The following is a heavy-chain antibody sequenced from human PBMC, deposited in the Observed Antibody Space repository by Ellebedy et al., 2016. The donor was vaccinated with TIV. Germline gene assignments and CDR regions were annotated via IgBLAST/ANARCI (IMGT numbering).Heavy chain of an antibody. CDR3: ARDAMSYRFDP. Sequence: MPSETLSLTCSVSGGSISSSSYYWGWIRQPPGKGLEWIGSIYSSGSTYYNPSLKSRVTISVDTSENHFSLKLSSVTAADTAVYYCARDAMSYRFDPWGQGTLVTVSS. CDR1: GGSISSSSYY. J-gene: IGHJ5*02. V-gene: IGHV4-39*02. CDR2: IYSSGST. D-gene: IGHD5/OR15-5a*01.